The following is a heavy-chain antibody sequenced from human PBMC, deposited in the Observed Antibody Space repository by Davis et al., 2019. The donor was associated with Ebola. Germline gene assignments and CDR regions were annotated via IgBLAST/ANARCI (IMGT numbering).Heavy chain of an antibody. Sequence: SETLSLTCTVSGGSISSGDYYWSWIRQPPGKGLEWIGYIYYSGSTYYNPSLKSRVTISVDTSKNQFSLKLSSVTAADTAVYFCARGYDFYGYYYDMDVWGQGTTVTVSS. J-gene: IGHJ6*02. D-gene: IGHD3-3*01. CDR3: ARGYDFYGYYYDMDV. V-gene: IGHV4-30-4*01. CDR1: GGSISSGDYY. CDR2: IYYSGST.